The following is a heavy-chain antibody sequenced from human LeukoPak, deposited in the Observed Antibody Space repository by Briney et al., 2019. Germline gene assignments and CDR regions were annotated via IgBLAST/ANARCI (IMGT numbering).Heavy chain of an antibody. CDR2: INHSGFT. CDR3: AASGWTPGLDY. J-gene: IGHJ4*02. Sequence: SSTLSLTCAIYSGSFSGYYWNWIRQPPGKGLEWIGEINHSGFTNYNPSLNSRVTMSVDTSKNQFSLNLTSVTAADTAVYYCAASGWTPGLDYWGQGTPVTVSS. D-gene: IGHD6-19*01. CDR1: SGSFSGYY. V-gene: IGHV4-34*01.